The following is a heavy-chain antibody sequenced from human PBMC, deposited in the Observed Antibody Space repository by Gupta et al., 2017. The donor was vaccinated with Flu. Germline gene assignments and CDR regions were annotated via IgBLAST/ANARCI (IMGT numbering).Heavy chain of an antibody. CDR3: ERVNPYSSDETGYPEFRMNSHFDN. CDR1: GFTFSSSA. Sequence: EVHLLESGGTLAQPGGSLRPSCASSGFTFSSSAMSWVRQAPGKGLGWVSRVTGAGDSPVYADPVRGRFTISRDNSKNMLYLEMNDLRAEDTAVYFCERVNPYSSDETGYPEFRMNSHFDNWGQGTLVTVSS. J-gene: IGHJ4*02. CDR2: VTGAGDSP. D-gene: IGHD3-9*01. V-gene: IGHV3-23*01.